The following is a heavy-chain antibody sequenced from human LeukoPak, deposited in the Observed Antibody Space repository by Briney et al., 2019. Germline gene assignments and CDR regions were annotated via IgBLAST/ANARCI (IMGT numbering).Heavy chain of an antibody. CDR2: INPDSGAT. CDR1: GYTFTDYY. Sequence: ASVKVSCKASGYTFTDYYMHWVRQAPGQGLGWMGWINPDSGATNFAQKFQGRVTMTRDTSISTAYMEVSSLRSDDTAVYYCARVYSSSRSWGFDYWGQGTLVTVSS. D-gene: IGHD6-6*01. V-gene: IGHV1-2*02. CDR3: ARVYSSSRSWGFDY. J-gene: IGHJ4*02.